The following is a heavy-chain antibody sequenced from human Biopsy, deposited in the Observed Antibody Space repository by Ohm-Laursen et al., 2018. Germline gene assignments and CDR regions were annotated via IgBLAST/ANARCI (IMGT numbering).Heavy chain of an antibody. CDR2: IGWDGAYT. CDR1: GFSVADYA. CDR3: AKGSEQLQDAGGVDA. Sequence: SLRLSCAASGFSVADYAMHWVRQVSGKGLEWVSFIGWDGAYTYYGGSVRGRFTISRDNDKNALYLQMNSLRLEDSGFYYCAKGSEQLQDAGGVDAWGQGTLVTVSS. V-gene: IGHV3-43D*04. J-gene: IGHJ5*02. D-gene: IGHD1/OR15-1a*01.